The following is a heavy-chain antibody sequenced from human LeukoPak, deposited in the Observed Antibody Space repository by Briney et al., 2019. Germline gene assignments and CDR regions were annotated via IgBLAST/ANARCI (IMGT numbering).Heavy chain of an antibody. J-gene: IGHJ5*02. V-gene: IGHV4-30-4*01. Sequence: PSETLSLTCTVSGGSISSGDYYWSWIRQPPGKGLEWIGYIYYSGSTYYNPSLKSRVTISVDTSKNQFSLKLSSVTAADTAVYYCARVRGRVRGVMSRFDPWGQGTLVTVSS. CDR2: IYYSGST. D-gene: IGHD3-10*01. CDR3: ARVRGRVRGVMSRFDP. CDR1: GGSISSGDYY.